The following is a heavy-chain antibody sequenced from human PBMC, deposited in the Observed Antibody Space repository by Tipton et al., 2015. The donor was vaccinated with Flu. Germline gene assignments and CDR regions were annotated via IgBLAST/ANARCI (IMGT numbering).Heavy chain of an antibody. D-gene: IGHD2/OR15-2a*01. CDR3: ARLSLSFNAFDI. V-gene: IGHV4-39*07. CDR1: GGSIGVTTYY. J-gene: IGHJ3*02. CDR2: VFYTGGT. Sequence: TLSLTCTVSGGSIGVTTYYWGWIRQPPGKGLEYIGSVFYTGGTYFNPSLKSRVTVSIDTSKKQFSLKLNSVTAADTAVYCCARLSLSFNAFDIWGQGTTVIVYS.